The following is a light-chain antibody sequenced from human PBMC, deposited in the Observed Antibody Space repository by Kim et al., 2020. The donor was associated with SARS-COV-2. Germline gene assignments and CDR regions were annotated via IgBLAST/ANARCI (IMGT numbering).Light chain of an antibody. CDR1: SLRSYY. CDR3: NARDSSGNHHYV. J-gene: IGLJ1*01. CDR2: GKN. Sequence: GKTVRTTCQGDSLRSYYASWYQQKPGQAPVLVIYGKNNRPSGIPDRFSGSSSGNTASLTITGAQAEDEADYYCNARDSSGNHHYVFGTGTKVTVL. V-gene: IGLV3-19*01.